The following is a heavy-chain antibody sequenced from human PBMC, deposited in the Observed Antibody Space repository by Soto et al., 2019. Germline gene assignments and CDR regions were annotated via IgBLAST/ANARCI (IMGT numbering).Heavy chain of an antibody. CDR1: GFAFSDAW. Sequence: GGSLRLSCAASGFAFSDAWINWVRQAPGKGLEWVSYISSSSSTIYYADSVKGRFTISRDNSKNTLYLQMNSLRAEDTAVYYCTYDSRGYYAYDALDIWGQGTMVTVSS. CDR2: ISSSSSTI. D-gene: IGHD3-22*01. V-gene: IGHV3-48*01. J-gene: IGHJ3*02. CDR3: TYDSRGYYAYDALDI.